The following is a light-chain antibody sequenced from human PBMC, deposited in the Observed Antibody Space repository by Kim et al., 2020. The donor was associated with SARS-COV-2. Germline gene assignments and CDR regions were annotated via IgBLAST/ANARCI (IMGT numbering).Light chain of an antibody. V-gene: IGLV3-19*01. CDR2: GEN. CDR1: SLRTFY. Sequence: SSELTQDPAVSVALGQTVRITCRGDSLRTFYASWYQQKPRQAPVLVLYGENDRPSGIPDRFSGSISGDTASLTITGILAEDEAAYYCNSRDSSGDHQGVFGGGTQLTVL. J-gene: IGLJ3*02. CDR3: NSRDSSGDHQGV.